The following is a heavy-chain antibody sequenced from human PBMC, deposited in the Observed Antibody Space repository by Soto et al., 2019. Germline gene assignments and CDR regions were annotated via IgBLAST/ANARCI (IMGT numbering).Heavy chain of an antibody. J-gene: IGHJ6*02. Sequence: QVQLVQSGAEVKKPGSSVRVSCKASGGTFSTHAISWVRQAPGRGPEWSGGIIPMYGSRKYAPNFQGRVTMIADASTNTASMELSSLRSEDTAVYYCAREPYLDYSVRIGYYGLDVWGQGTTVTVSS. D-gene: IGHD3-9*01. CDR1: GGTFSTHA. CDR3: AREPYLDYSVRIGYYGLDV. V-gene: IGHV1-69*01. CDR2: IIPMYGSR.